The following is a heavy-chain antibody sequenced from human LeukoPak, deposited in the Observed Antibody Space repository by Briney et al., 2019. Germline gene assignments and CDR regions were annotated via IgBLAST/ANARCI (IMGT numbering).Heavy chain of an antibody. V-gene: IGHV3-11*01. CDR2: ISSSGSTI. Sequence: PGGSLRLSCAASGFTFSDYYMSWIRQAPGKGLEWVSYISSSGSTIYYADSVKGRFTISRDNAKNSLYLQMNSLRAEDTAVYYCARDSIAARLSYYYYGMDVWGQGTTVTVSS. CDR1: GFTFSDYY. D-gene: IGHD6-6*01. CDR3: ARDSIAARLSYYYYGMDV. J-gene: IGHJ6*02.